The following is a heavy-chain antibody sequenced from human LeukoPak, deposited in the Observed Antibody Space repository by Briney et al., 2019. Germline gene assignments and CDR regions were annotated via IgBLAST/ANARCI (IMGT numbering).Heavy chain of an antibody. CDR1: GFTFSSYA. D-gene: IGHD3-16*02. CDR2: ISGSGGST. J-gene: IGHJ6*03. CDR3: ARVIAFRGYMDV. V-gene: IGHV3-23*01. Sequence: GGSLRLSCAASGFTFSSYAMSWVRQAPGKGLEWVSAISGSGGSTYYADSVKGRFTISRDNSKNTLYLQMNSLRAEDTAVYYCARVIAFRGYMDVWGKGTTVTVSS.